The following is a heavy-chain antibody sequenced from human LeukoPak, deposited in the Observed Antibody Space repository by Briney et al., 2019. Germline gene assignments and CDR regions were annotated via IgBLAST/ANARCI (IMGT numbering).Heavy chain of an antibody. Sequence: ASVKVSCKASGYTFTGYYMHWVRQAPGQGLEWTGRINPNSGGTNYAQKFQGRVTMTRDTSISTAYMELSRLRSDDTAVYYCAVLVITFGGVIARTLTLDYWGQGTLVTVSS. CDR3: AVLVITFGGVIARTLTLDY. J-gene: IGHJ4*02. D-gene: IGHD3-16*02. CDR1: GYTFTGYY. V-gene: IGHV1-2*06. CDR2: INPNSGGT.